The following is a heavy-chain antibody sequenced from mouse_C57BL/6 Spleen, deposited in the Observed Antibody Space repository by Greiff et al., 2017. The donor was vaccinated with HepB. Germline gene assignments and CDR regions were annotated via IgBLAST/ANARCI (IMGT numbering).Heavy chain of an antibody. CDR2: IDPENGDT. D-gene: IGHD2-4*01. CDR1: GFNIKDDY. J-gene: IGHJ3*01. V-gene: IGHV14-4*01. CDR3: SPYDSWFAK. Sequence: EVKLQESGAELVRPGASVKLSCTASGFNIKDDYMHWVKQRPEQGLAWSGWIDPENGDTEYASKFQGKATITADKSSDTAYLQRSSLTSEDTAVSYGSPYDSWFAKWGQGTLVTVTA.